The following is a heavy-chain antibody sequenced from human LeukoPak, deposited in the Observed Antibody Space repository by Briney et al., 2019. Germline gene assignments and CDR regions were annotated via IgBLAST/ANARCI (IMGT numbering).Heavy chain of an antibody. J-gene: IGHJ4*02. CDR2: IYYSGST. V-gene: IGHV4-59*01. CDR3: VRDRELTY. Sequence: NPSETLSLTCTVSGGSISNYYWSWIRQPPGKGLEWIGYIYYSGSTNYNPSLKSRVTISVDTSKNQFSLKLNSVTAADTAVYYCVRDRELTYWSQGTLVTVSS. D-gene: IGHD1-26*01. CDR1: GGSISNYY.